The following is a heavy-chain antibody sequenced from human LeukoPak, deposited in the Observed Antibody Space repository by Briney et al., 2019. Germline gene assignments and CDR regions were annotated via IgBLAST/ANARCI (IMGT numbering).Heavy chain of an antibody. CDR1: GGSISSSNYY. Sequence: PSETLSLTCTVSGGSISSSNYYWGWIRQPPGKGLEWIGYIYYSGSTNYNPSLKSRVTISVDTSKDQFSLKLSSVTAADTAVYYCARGAHCSGGSCYGGFFDYWGQGTLVTVSS. D-gene: IGHD2-15*01. CDR3: ARGAHCSGGSCYGGFFDY. CDR2: IYYSGST. J-gene: IGHJ4*02. V-gene: IGHV4-61*05.